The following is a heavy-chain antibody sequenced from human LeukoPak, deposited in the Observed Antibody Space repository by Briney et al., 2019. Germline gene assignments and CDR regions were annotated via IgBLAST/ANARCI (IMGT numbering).Heavy chain of an antibody. CDR1: GYTFTGYY. D-gene: IGHD2-2*01. V-gene: IGHV1-2*02. CDR3: ARHHAARSSTSPTHY. Sequence: GASVKVSCKASGYTFTGYYMHWVRQAPGQGLEWMGWINPNSGGTNYAQKFQGRVTMTRDTSISTAYMELRRLRSDDTAVYYCARHHAARSSTSPTHYWGQGTLVTVSS. CDR2: INPNSGGT. J-gene: IGHJ4*02.